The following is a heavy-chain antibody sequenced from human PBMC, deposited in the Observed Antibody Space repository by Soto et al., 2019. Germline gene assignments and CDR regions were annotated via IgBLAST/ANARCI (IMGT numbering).Heavy chain of an antibody. J-gene: IGHJ3*01. CDR2: TSGYSGNS. CDR1: GYIFSSFY. D-gene: IGHD3-3*02. CDR3: ARDIFGHVDAFDL. V-gene: IGHV1-18*01. Sequence: SVKVSCKASGYIFSSFYINLVRHAPGQGLEWMGWTSGYSGNSKYAQKFQGRVTMTTDTSTNTGYMEMRSLTSDDTAVYYCARDIFGHVDAFDLWGQGTMVTVSS.